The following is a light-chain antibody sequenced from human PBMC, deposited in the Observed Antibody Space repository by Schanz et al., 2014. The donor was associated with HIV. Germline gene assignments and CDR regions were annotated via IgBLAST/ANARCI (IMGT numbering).Light chain of an antibody. CDR3: QHYGSS. CDR2: SAS. J-gene: IGKJ3*01. CDR1: QTVSSNS. Sequence: ETVLTQSPGSLSLSPGERATLSCRASQTVSSNSLGWYQQKRGQVPRLLIYSASRRANGIPDRFSGSGSGKDFTLTVSRLEHEEFAVYYCQHYGSSFGPGTKVDIK. V-gene: IGKV3-20*01.